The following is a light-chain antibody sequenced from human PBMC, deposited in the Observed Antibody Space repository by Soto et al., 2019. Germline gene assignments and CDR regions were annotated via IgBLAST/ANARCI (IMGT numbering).Light chain of an antibody. Sequence: QSVLTQPPSASGTPGQRVTISCSGSRSNIESNYVYWYQQLPGTAPKLLIYRNNQRPSGVPDRFSGSKSGTSASLAISGLRSEDEADYYCAAWDDSLSGTVFGGGTQLTVL. CDR2: RNN. CDR1: RSNIESNY. J-gene: IGLJ7*01. V-gene: IGLV1-47*01. CDR3: AAWDDSLSGTV.